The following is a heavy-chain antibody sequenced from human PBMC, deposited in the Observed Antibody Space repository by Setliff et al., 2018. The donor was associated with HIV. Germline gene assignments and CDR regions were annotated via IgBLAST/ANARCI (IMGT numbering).Heavy chain of an antibody. V-gene: IGHV1-8*02. D-gene: IGHD3-10*01. CDR1: GYTFTSYD. Sequence: VKVSCKASGYTFTSYDINWVRQATGQGLEWMGWMNPNSGNTGYAQKFQGRVTMTRNTSISTAYMELSSLRSEDTAVYYCAREPAGSGSGSFGFWGQGTLVTVSS. J-gene: IGHJ4*02. CDR3: AREPAGSGSGSFGF. CDR2: MNPNSGNT.